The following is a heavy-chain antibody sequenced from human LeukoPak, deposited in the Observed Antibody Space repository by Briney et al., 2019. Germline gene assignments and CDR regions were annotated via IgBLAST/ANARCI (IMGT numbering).Heavy chain of an antibody. CDR1: GFTFSSYS. CDR2: ISSTGAST. V-gene: IGHV3-23*01. Sequence: GGSLRLSCAASGFTFSSYSVSWVRQAPGKGLEWVSAISSTGASTYYADSVKGRFTISRDNSKNTVYLQMNSLRADDTAVYYCARTSNHRTDALGIWGQGTMVTVSS. J-gene: IGHJ3*02. CDR3: ARTSNHRTDALGI. D-gene: IGHD2-2*01.